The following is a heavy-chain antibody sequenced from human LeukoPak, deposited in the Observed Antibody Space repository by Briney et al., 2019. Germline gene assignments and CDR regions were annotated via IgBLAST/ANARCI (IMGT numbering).Heavy chain of an antibody. Sequence: GGSLRLSCAASGFTFSSDAMTWVRQAPGKGLEWVSTISGSGVYTYDADSVKGHFTISRDNSKKTLYLQMDSLRADDTAVYYCAKRREGATDFWGQGTLVTVSS. D-gene: IGHD1-26*01. CDR3: AKRREGATDF. CDR2: ISGSGVYT. J-gene: IGHJ4*02. CDR1: GFTFSSDA. V-gene: IGHV3-23*01.